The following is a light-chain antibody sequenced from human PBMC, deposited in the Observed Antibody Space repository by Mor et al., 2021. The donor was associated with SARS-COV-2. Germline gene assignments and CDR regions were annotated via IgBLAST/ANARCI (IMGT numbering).Light chain of an antibody. Sequence: PARFSGSGSGTDITLTISRLEPEDSAVYYCQQRGNWPLYTFGQGTKLEIK. J-gene: IGKJ2*01. CDR3: QQRGNWPLYT. V-gene: IGKV3-11*01.